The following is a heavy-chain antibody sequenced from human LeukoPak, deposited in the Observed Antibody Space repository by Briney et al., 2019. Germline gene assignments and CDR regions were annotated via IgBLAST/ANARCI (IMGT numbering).Heavy chain of an antibody. V-gene: IGHV1-69*13. CDR3: ARDYGDDRQPLDY. Sequence: SVKVSCKASGGTFSSYAISWVRQAPGQGLEWMGGIIPIFGTANYAQKFQGRVTITADESTSTAYMELSSLTSEDTAVYYCARDYGDDRQPLDYWGQGTLVTVSS. CDR2: IIPIFGTA. CDR1: GGTFSSYA. D-gene: IGHD4-17*01. J-gene: IGHJ4*02.